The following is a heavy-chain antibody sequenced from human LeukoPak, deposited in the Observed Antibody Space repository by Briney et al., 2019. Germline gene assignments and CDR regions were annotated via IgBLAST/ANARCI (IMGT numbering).Heavy chain of an antibody. J-gene: IGHJ4*02. CDR3: AGETRGYSYGYFDY. V-gene: IGHV3-11*04. Sequence: GGSLRLSCAASGFTFTDYYMNWIRQAPGKGLEWVSYISNSGRTTYYSDSVKGRFTISRDNAKNSLYLQMNSLRAEDTAVYYCAGETRGYSYGYFDYWGQGTLVTVSS. D-gene: IGHD5-18*01. CDR2: ISNSGRTT. CDR1: GFTFTDYY.